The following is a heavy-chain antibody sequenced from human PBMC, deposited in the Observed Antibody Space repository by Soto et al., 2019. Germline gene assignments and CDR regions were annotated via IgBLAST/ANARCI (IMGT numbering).Heavy chain of an antibody. D-gene: IGHD3-10*01. V-gene: IGHV1-69*06. Sequence: QVQLVQSGAEVKKPGSSVKVSCKASGGTFSSYAISWVRQAPGQGLEWMGGIIPIFGTANYAQKFQGRVTITADKSTSTAYTELSSLSSEDTAVYYCARDLDLEYGAFDIWGQGTMVTVSS. CDR1: GGTFSSYA. CDR2: IIPIFGTA. CDR3: ARDLDLEYGAFDI. J-gene: IGHJ3*02.